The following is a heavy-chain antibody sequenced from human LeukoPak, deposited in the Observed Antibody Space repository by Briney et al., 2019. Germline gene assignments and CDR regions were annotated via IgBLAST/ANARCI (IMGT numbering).Heavy chain of an antibody. D-gene: IGHD4-17*01. Sequence: GGSLRLSCAASGFTFRNYWRHWVRQAPGRGLVWVARIKSDGTSTTYAEPVKGRFTISRDNAKNTLYVQMNSLRAEDTAVYYCAREDYNDSGWYFDLWGRGTLVTVSS. CDR3: AREDYNDSGWYFDL. CDR2: IKSDGTST. CDR1: GFTFRNYW. J-gene: IGHJ2*01. V-gene: IGHV3-74*01.